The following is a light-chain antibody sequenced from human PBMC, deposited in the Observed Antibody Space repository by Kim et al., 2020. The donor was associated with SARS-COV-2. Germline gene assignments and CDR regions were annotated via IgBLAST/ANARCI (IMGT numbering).Light chain of an antibody. CDR2: WAS. J-gene: IGKJ1*01. CDR1: QSVLYSSNNKNY. V-gene: IGKV4-1*01. Sequence: ATINCKSSQSVLYSSNNKNYLAWYQQKPGQPPKLLIYWASTRESGVPDRFSGSGSGTDFTLTISSLQAEDVAVYYCQQYYSTPRAFGQGTKVDIK. CDR3: QQYYSTPRA.